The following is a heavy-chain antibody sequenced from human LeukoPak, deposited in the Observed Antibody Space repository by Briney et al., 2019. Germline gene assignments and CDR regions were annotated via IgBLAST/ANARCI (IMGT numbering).Heavy chain of an antibody. Sequence: GGPLRLSCAASGFTFRNYVIHWVRQAPGKGLEWVAVTSSDLNVKLYADSVKGRFTISRDNSRSTLYLQMNSLRPEDTAIYYCAREGYYGSGSPPSLYFDYWGQGTLVTVSS. J-gene: IGHJ4*02. CDR2: TSSDLNVK. V-gene: IGHV3-30-3*01. CDR1: GFTFRNYV. D-gene: IGHD3-10*01. CDR3: AREGYYGSGSPPSLYFDY.